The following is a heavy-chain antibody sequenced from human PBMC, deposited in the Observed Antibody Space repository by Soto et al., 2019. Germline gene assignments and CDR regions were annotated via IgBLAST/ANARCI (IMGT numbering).Heavy chain of an antibody. V-gene: IGHV3-73*01. J-gene: IGHJ6*02. D-gene: IGHD3-9*01. CDR3: AKATYYDILTGYTYGMDV. CDR1: GFTFGASA. CDR2: IGSRGESYAT. Sequence: GGSLRLSCAASGFTFGASALQWVRQASGKGLEWLGRIGSRGESYATTYDVSVKGRFTISRDDSKKTAYLQMNSLESEDTAVYYCAKATYYDILTGYTYGMDVWGQGTTVTVSS.